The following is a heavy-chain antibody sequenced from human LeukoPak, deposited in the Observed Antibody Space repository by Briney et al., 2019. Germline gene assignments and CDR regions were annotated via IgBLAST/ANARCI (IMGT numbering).Heavy chain of an antibody. CDR3: ARDLTYYYGSGSYPDAFDI. V-gene: IGHV1-18*01. CDR1: GYTFTSYG. J-gene: IGHJ3*02. CDR2: ISAYNGNT. D-gene: IGHD3-10*01. Sequence: SVKVSCKASGYTFTSYGISWVRQAPGQGLEWMGWISAYNGNTNYAQKLQGRVTMTTDTSTSTAYMELRSLRSDDTAVYYCARDLTYYYGSGSYPDAFDIWGQGTMVTVSS.